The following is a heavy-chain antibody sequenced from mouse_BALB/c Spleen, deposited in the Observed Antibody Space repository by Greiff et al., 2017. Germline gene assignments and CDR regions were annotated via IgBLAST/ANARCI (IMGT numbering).Heavy chain of an antibody. Sequence: EVMLVESGGGLVQPGGSLRLSCATSGFNFTDNYMSWVRQPPGKALEWLGFIRNKTNGYTTEYSASVRGRFTISRDNSQSFLYLQMHTLRAVNTATYYGARDMAGLQGGWFAYWGQGTLVTVSA. V-gene: IGHV7-3*02. D-gene: IGHD2-4*01. CDR2: IRNKTNGYTT. J-gene: IGHJ3*01. CDR1: GFNFTDNY. CDR3: ARDMAGLQGGWFAY.